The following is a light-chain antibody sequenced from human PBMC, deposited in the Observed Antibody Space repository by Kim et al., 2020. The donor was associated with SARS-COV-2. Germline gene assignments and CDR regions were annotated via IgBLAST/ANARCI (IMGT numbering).Light chain of an antibody. V-gene: IGLV2-14*01. CDR2: GVS. J-gene: IGLJ3*02. CDR3: SSYTSNSILV. Sequence: QSVVTQPASVSGSPGQSITISCTGSRSDLGIYNSVSWYQQHPGKAPKLILYGVSDRPSGVSNRFSGSKSGNTASLTISGLQAEDEADYHCSSYTSNSILVFGGGTQLTVL. CDR1: RSDLGIYNS.